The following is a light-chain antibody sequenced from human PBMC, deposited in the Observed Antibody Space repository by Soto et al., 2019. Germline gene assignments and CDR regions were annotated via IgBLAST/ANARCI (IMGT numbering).Light chain of an antibody. V-gene: IGLV1-44*01. J-gene: IGLJ1*01. CDR2: SYN. Sequence: QSVLTQPPSASGTPVQRVTISCSGNSSNIGSNTVNWYQQLPGTAPKLLIYSYNQRPSGVPHRFSGSKSGTSASLAISGLQSEDEADYYCATWDDSLNGYVFGTGTKVTVL. CDR3: ATWDDSLNGYV. CDR1: SSNIGSNT.